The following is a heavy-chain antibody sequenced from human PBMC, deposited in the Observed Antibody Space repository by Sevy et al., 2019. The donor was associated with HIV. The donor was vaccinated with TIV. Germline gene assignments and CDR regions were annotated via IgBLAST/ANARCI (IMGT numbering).Heavy chain of an antibody. CDR2: ASYRGFT. J-gene: IGHJ4*02. Sequence: SETLSLTCTVSGGPISSYYWSWLRQPPGKGLEWIGYASYRGFTNYNPSLKSRVTISVDTSKNQFSLKLTSVSAADTAVYYCARGGNDNGGMYFDFWGQGTLVTVSS. CDR3: ARGGNDNGGMYFDF. V-gene: IGHV4-59*01. D-gene: IGHD4-17*01. CDR1: GGPISSYY.